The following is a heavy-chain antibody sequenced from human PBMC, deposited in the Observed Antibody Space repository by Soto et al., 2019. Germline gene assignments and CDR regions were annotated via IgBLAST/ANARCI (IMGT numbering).Heavy chain of an antibody. J-gene: IGHJ4*02. D-gene: IGHD2-15*01. V-gene: IGHV3-30*18. CDR3: AKDRVVVVVAAALDC. Sequence: PGGSLRHSCAASGFTFSSFGRHLVVQAPGKGLEWVAVISYDGSNKYYADSVKGRFTISRDNSKNTLYLQMNSLRAEDTAVYYCAKDRVVVVVAAALDCWGQGT. CDR1: GFTFSSFG. CDR2: ISYDGSNK.